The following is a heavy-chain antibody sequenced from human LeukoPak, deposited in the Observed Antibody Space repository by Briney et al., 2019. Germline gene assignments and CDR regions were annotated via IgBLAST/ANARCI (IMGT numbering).Heavy chain of an antibody. J-gene: IGHJ3*02. D-gene: IGHD5-24*01. CDR1: GITLSNYV. CDR3: ARGEMATITSYAFDI. CDR2: NSGTGGGN. Sequence: GGSLRLSCAVSGITLSNYVMSWVRQSPGEGLEWVAGNSGTGGGNTYAASVKGRFTISRDNSKNTLYLQMNSLRAEDTAVYFCARGEMATITSYAFDIWGQGTMVTVSS. V-gene: IGHV3-23*01.